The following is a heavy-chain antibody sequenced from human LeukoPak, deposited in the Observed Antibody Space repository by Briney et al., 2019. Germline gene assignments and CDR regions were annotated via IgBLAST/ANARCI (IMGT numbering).Heavy chain of an antibody. CDR2: IHYSGNT. D-gene: IGHD4-17*01. V-gene: IGHV4-59*01. Sequence: SETLSLTCTVSGGAISSYYWSWIRQPPGKGLEGIAYIHYSGNTNYIPSLKSRVTISVDTSKNQFSLRLTSVTAADTAVYYCARSRTVTNFDYWGQGTLVSVSS. CDR1: GGAISSYY. CDR3: ARSRTVTNFDY. J-gene: IGHJ4*02.